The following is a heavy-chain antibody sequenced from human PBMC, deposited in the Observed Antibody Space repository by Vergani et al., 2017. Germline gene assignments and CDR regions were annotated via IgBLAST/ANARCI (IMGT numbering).Heavy chain of an antibody. CDR1: GFTFSACP. D-gene: IGHD3-22*01. J-gene: IGHJ4*02. Sequence: EVQLLQSGGGVIQPGGSVRLSCAASGFTFSACPMTWVRQAPGKGLEWVSAISARYPSTYYADSVKGRFTISRDNSKNMLYLQMNSLRAEETAVYYCARLSYDTTPYFQGGYDCWGQGTLVSVSS. CDR3: ARLSYDTTPYFQGGYDC. CDR2: ISARYPST. V-gene: IGHV3-23*01.